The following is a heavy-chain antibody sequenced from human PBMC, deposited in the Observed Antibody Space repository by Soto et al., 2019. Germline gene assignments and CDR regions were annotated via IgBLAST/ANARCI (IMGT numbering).Heavy chain of an antibody. Sequence: QVELVQSGSELKKPGASVKVSCKPTGYNFISFGLSWVRQAPGQGLEWMGWIITINGNTKYAPKFQGRLTLTADTSTSTAFMELNNLQSDDTGVYYCARCPYNLDVWGRGTTVVVSS. CDR1: GYNFISFG. J-gene: IGHJ6*04. D-gene: IGHD1-1*01. V-gene: IGHV1-18*01. CDR3: ARCPYNLDV. CDR2: IITINGNT.